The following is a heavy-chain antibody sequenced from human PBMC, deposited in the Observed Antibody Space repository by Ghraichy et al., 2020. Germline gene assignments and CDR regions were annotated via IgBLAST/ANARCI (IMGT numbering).Heavy chain of an antibody. CDR1: GFTFSNYA. V-gene: IGHV3-30-3*01. CDR3: AGEGMIVVANPHYFDY. J-gene: IGHJ4*02. D-gene: IGHD3-22*01. CDR2: ISYDESNK. Sequence: GGSLRLSCAASGFTFSNYAMHWVRQAPGKGLEWVAVISYDESNKYYADSVKGRFTISRDNSKNTLYLQMNSLSADDTAVYYCAGEGMIVVANPHYFDYWGQGTLVTVSS.